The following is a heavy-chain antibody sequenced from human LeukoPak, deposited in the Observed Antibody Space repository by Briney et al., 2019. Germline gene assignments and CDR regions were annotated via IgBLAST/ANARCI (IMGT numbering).Heavy chain of an antibody. CDR1: GGSISSYY. J-gene: IGHJ4*02. CDR2: IYYSGST. D-gene: IGHD3-3*01. Sequence: PSETLSLTCTVSGGSISSYYWSWIRQPPGKGLEWIGYIYYSGSTNYNPSLKSRVTISVDTSKNQFSLKLSSVTAADTAVYYCARSHYDFWSGSLDYWGQGTLVTVSS. CDR3: ARSHYDFWSGSLDY. V-gene: IGHV4-59*01.